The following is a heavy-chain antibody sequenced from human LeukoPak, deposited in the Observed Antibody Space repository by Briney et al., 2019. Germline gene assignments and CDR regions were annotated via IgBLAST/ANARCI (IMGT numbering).Heavy chain of an antibody. V-gene: IGHV1-18*01. CDR3: ARTSHYVYIAATTPYGIYYFDY. J-gene: IGHJ4*02. CDR1: GGTFSDYA. Sequence: GASVKVSCKASGGTFSDYALNWVRQAPGQGLEWMGWISAYNGDTNYAQKLQGRVTMTTDTSTSTAYMELRSLRSDDTAVYYCARTSHYVYIAATTPYGIYYFDYWGQGTLVTVSS. D-gene: IGHD5-12*01. CDR2: ISAYNGDT.